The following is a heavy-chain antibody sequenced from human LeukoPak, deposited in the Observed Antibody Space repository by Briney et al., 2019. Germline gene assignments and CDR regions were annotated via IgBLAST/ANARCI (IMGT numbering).Heavy chain of an antibody. CDR3: ARGGSLDY. Sequence: GGSLRLSCAPSGFTVSTNYMNWVRQAPGKGLEWVSVIYSGGSTYYADSVKGRFTMSRDNSKNALYLQMNSLRAEDTAVYYCARGGSLDYWGQGTLVTVSS. J-gene: IGHJ4*02. D-gene: IGHD4-23*01. CDR2: IYSGGST. V-gene: IGHV3-53*01. CDR1: GFTVSTNY.